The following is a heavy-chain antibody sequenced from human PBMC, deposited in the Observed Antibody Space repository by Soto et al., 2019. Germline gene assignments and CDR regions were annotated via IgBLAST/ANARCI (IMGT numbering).Heavy chain of an antibody. Sequence: EVQLVESGGGLVKPGGSPRVSCAASGFTFSNYSMNWVRQAPGKGLEWDSSISSTSKYIYYADSVKGRFTISRDNAKKSLYLQMNSLRAEDTAVYYCARGLSSGWFDYWGQGTLVTVSA. D-gene: IGHD6-19*01. CDR3: ARGLSSGWFDY. CDR1: GFTFSNYS. J-gene: IGHJ5*01. CDR2: ISSTSKYI. V-gene: IGHV3-21*01.